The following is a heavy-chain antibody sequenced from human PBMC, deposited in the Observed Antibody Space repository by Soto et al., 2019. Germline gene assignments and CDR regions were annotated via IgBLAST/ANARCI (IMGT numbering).Heavy chain of an antibody. Sequence: SLRLSCAASGFTFSRYAMILFRQTPGKGLEWVGFIRSKAYGGTTEYAASVKGRFTISRDDFKSIAYLQMNSLKTEDTAVYYCTSVAGTTCWTSNYYGMDVWGQGTTGTISS. V-gene: IGHV3-49*03. CDR3: TSVAGTTCWTSNYYGMDV. D-gene: IGHD1-7*01. CDR1: GFTFSRYA. J-gene: IGHJ6*01. CDR2: IRSKAYGGTT.